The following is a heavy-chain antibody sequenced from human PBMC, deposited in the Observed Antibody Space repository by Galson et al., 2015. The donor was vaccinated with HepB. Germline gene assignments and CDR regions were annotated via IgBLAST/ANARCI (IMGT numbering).Heavy chain of an antibody. V-gene: IGHV3-21*01. J-gene: IGHJ6*02. CDR1: GFTFSSYS. CDR3: ARDGHGGNSEGFYYGMDV. Sequence: SLRLSCAASGFTFSSYSMNWVRQAPGKGLEWVSSISSSSSYIYYADSVKGRFTISRDNAKNSLYLQMNSLRAEDTAVYYCARDGHGGNSEGFYYGMDVWGQGTTVTVSS. D-gene: IGHD4-23*01. CDR2: ISSSSSYI.